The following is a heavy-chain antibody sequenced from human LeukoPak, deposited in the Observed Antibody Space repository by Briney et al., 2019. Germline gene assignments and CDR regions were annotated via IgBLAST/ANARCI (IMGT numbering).Heavy chain of an antibody. J-gene: IGHJ6*02. CDR2: ISHDGSYK. V-gene: IGHV3-30*03. D-gene: IGHD3-10*01. CDR3: ARDSSHRHPGALFYGMDV. CDR1: GFTFSSYG. Sequence: PGGSLRLSCAGSGFTFSSYGMHWVRQAPGKGLEWVAVISHDGSYKNYADSVKGRFTISRDNAKNSLYLQMNSLRAEDTAVYYCARDSSHRHPGALFYGMDVWGQGTTVTVSS.